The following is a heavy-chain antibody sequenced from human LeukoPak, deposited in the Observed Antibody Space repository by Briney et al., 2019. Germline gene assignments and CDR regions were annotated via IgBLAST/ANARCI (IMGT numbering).Heavy chain of an antibody. CDR3: AKDRAVTGLVGATPYYYYYYGMDV. CDR2: MSYDGSNK. D-gene: IGHD1-26*01. V-gene: IGHV3-30*18. J-gene: IGHJ6*02. CDR1: GFTFSSYG. Sequence: PGRSLRLSCAASGFTFSSYGMHWVRQAPGKGLEWVAVMSYDGSNKYYADSVKGRFTISRDNSKNTLYLQMNSLRAEDTAVYYCAKDRAVTGLVGATPYYYYYYGMDVWGQGTTVTVSS.